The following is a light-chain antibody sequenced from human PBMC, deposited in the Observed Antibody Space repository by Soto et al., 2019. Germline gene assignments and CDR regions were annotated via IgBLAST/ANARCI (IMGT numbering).Light chain of an antibody. Sequence: SALTQPASVSGSPGQSITISCTGTSSDVGTYNYASWYQQHPGKVPKLLIYDVSNRPSGVSNRFSGSKSGNTASLTISGLQAEDEADYYCSSYTTSSTLLYVFGTGTKVTVL. CDR3: SSYTTSSTLLYV. CDR2: DVS. J-gene: IGLJ1*01. CDR1: SSDVGTYNY. V-gene: IGLV2-14*01.